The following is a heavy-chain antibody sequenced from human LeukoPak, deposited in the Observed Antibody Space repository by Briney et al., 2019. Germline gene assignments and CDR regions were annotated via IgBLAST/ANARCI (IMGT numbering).Heavy chain of an antibody. J-gene: IGHJ5*02. CDR1: GFTFSNYG. V-gene: IGHV3-23*01. D-gene: IGHD6-19*01. Sequence: GGSLTLSCAASGFTFSNYGMCWFRQAPGNGLERVSTINLNGDETHYADSARGRFTISRDNSKSTLALQMSSLRVEDTAVYYCERDPSEYEWKRGWYRDLWGQGSQVTVSS. CDR3: ERDPSEYEWKRGWYRDL. CDR2: INLNGDET.